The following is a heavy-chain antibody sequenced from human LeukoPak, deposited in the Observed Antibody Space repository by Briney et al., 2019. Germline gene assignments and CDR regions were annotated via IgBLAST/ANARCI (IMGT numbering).Heavy chain of an antibody. Sequence: SETLSLTCTVSGGSISSSSYYWGWIRQPPGKGLEWIGSIYYSGSTYYNPSLKSRVTISVDTSKNQFSLKLSSVTAADTAVYYCARHTGGGFDPWGQGTLVTVSS. CDR2: IYYSGST. V-gene: IGHV4-39*01. CDR3: ARHTGGGFDP. J-gene: IGHJ5*02. D-gene: IGHD1-14*01. CDR1: GGSISSSSYY.